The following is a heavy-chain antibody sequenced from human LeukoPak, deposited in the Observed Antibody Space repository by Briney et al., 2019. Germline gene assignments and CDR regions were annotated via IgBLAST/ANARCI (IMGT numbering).Heavy chain of an antibody. V-gene: IGHV3-23*01. CDR2: ISGSGGST. J-gene: IGHJ4*02. CDR3: AKYSSSRLDY. CDR1: GFTYSSYA. D-gene: IGHD6-19*01. Sequence: GGSLRLSCAASGFTYSSYAMSWARQAPGKGLEWVSSISGSGGSTYYADSVKGRFTISRDNSKNTLYLQMNSLRAEDTAVYYCAKYSSSRLDYWSQGTLVTVSS.